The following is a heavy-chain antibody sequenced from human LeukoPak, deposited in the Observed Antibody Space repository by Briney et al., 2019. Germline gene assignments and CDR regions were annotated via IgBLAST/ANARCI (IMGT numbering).Heavy chain of an antibody. J-gene: IGHJ6*02. CDR2: IYPDDSDT. D-gene: IGHD4-23*01. CDR3: ARSTTVVTEDYYYYYGMDV. Sequence: GESLKISCKGSGYSFTSYRNGWVRQMPGKGLEWMGIIYPDDSDTRYSPFFQGQVTIAADKSISTAYLQWSSLKASDTAMYYCARSTTVVTEDYYYYYGMDVWGQGTTVTVSS. CDR1: GYSFTSYR. V-gene: IGHV5-51*01.